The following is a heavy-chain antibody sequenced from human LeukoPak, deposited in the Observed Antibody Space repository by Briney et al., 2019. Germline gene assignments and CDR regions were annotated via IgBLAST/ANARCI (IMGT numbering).Heavy chain of an antibody. CDR1: GYTFTGYY. CDR3: ARALVPAAQRLSS. V-gene: IGHV1-2*02. J-gene: IGHJ5*02. D-gene: IGHD2-2*01. CDR2: INPNTGGT. Sequence: GASVKVSCKASGYTFTGYYLHWVRQAPGQGLEWMGWINPNTGGTNYAQKFQGRVTMTRGTSISTAYMEVTRLRSDDTAVYYCARALVPAAQRLSSWGQGTLVTVSS.